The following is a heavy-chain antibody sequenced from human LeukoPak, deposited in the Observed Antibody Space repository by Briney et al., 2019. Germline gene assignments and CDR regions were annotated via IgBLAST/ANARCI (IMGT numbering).Heavy chain of an antibody. Sequence: GGSLRLSCTASGFIFSSYGMHWVRQAPGKGLEWVARIWHDGSNDDYADSVKGRFTISRDNSKNTLYLQMNSLRAEDTAIYYCAKVTGDYYDTSGAFDYWGQGTLVTVSS. J-gene: IGHJ4*02. V-gene: IGHV3-33*06. CDR3: AKVTGDYYDTSGAFDY. CDR1: GFIFSSYG. D-gene: IGHD3-22*01. CDR2: IWHDGSND.